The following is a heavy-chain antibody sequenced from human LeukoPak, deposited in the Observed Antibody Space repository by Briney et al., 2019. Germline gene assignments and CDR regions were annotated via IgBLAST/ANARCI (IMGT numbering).Heavy chain of an antibody. Sequence: SSVKVSCKASGYIFTSYDIHWVRQAPGQGLEFICCMHPNRGTAGYAQKFQGRVIMARNTSICAAYMELSSLRSEDTAVYYCARVYYGSGSYYNVFSSYYYGMDVWGQGTTVTVSS. J-gene: IGHJ6*02. CDR3: ARVYYGSGSYYNVFSSYYYGMDV. D-gene: IGHD3-10*01. CDR1: GYIFTSYD. CDR2: MHPNRGTA. V-gene: IGHV1-8*01.